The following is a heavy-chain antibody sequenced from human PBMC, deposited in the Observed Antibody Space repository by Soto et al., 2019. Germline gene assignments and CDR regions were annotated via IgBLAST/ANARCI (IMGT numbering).Heavy chain of an antibody. Sequence: PSQTLSLTCAISGDSVFSNSGAWNWIRQSPSRGLDWLGRTYYRPKWYNDYAASVRSRITINPDTSKNQCSLQLKSVSPEDTAVYFCARARRRTAARLGYYYYGMDVWGQGTTVTVSS. CDR2: TYYRPKWYN. J-gene: IGHJ6*02. V-gene: IGHV6-1*01. D-gene: IGHD6-6*01. CDR1: GDSVFSNSGA. CDR3: ARARRRTAARLGYYYYGMDV.